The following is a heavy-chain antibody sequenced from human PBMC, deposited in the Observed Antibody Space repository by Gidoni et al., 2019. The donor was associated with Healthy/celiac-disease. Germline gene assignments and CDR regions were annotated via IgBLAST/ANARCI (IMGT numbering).Heavy chain of an antibody. D-gene: IGHD2-2*01. CDR3: AREGVYCSSTSCYALRGLHYYMDV. Sequence: QVQLQQWGAGLLKPSETLSLTCAVYGGSFSGYYWSWIRQPPGKGLEWIGEIKHSGSTNYNPSLKSRVTISVDTSKNQFSLKLSSVTAADTAVYYCAREGVYCSSTSCYALRGLHYYMDVWGKGTTVTVSS. J-gene: IGHJ6*03. V-gene: IGHV4-34*01. CDR2: IKHSGST. CDR1: GGSFSGYY.